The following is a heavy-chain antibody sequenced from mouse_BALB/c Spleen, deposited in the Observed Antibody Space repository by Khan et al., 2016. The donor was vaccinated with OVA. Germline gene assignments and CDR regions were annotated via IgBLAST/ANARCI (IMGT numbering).Heavy chain of an antibody. D-gene: IGHD1-1*01. CDR2: ISGDSSTI. CDR1: GFTFSSYG. CDR3: ATSYYYGYYFDY. Sequence: VQPGGSRKLSCAASGFTFSSYGMHWVRQAPEKGLEWVAYISGDSSTIYYADTVKGRFTISRDNPKNTLFLQMTSLMSEDTAMYYCATSYYYGYYFDYWGPGTTLTVSS. J-gene: IGHJ2*01. V-gene: IGHV5-17*02.